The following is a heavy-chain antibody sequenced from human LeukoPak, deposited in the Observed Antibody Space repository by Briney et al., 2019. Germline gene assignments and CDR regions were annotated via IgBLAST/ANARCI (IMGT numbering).Heavy chain of an antibody. J-gene: IGHJ5*02. CDR1: GFTFSDYA. Sequence: PGGSLRLSCAASGFTFSDYAMNWVRQAPGKGLEWVSSIRSSSTDIYYADSVRGRFTISRDNAKNSLYLQMNSLRAEDTAVYYCARDRSGSSNWFDPWGQGTLVTVSS. CDR3: ARDRSGSSNWFDP. D-gene: IGHD5-12*01. V-gene: IGHV3-21*01. CDR2: IRSSSTDI.